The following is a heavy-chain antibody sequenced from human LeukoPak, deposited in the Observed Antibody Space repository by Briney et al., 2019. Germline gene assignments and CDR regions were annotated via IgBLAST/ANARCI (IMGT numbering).Heavy chain of an antibody. CDR3: ARGLGYCSSTSCLTLGAFDI. CDR2: INHSGST. D-gene: IGHD2-2*01. CDR1: GGSFSGYY. Sequence: SETLSLTCAVYGGSFSGYYWSWIRQPPGKGLEWIGEINHSGSTNYNPSLKSRVTISVDTSKNQFSLKLGSVTAADTAVYYCARGLGYCSSTSCLTLGAFDIWGQGTMVTVSS. J-gene: IGHJ3*02. V-gene: IGHV4-34*01.